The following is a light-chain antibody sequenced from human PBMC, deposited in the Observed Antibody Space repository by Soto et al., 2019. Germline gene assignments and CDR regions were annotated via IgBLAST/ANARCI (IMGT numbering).Light chain of an antibody. Sequence: QLTQSPSSLSASVGDRVTITCRASQDIPRDLAWYQQRAGKAPTLLIYGASTLQSGVPSRFSGSGSGTDFTLTISSLQPEDFAAYYCQQHQRSPFTFGHGTTVDI. V-gene: IGKV1-9*01. CDR2: GAS. CDR1: QDIPRD. CDR3: QQHQRSPFT. J-gene: IGKJ3*01.